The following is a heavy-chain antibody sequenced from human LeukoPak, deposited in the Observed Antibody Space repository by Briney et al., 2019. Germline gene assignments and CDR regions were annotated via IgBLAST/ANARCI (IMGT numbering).Heavy chain of an antibody. CDR1: GGSFSSGGYY. D-gene: IGHD3-3*01. CDR3: ATYSIFVVLGFDY. Sequence: SETLSLTCTVSGGSFSSGGYYWGWIRQPPGKGLEGIGYIYHSGSTYYNPSLKSRVTISVDRSKNKFSLKLSSVTAADRAVYYCATYSIFVVLGFDYWGQGTLVTVSS. CDR2: IYHSGST. V-gene: IGHV4-30-2*01. J-gene: IGHJ4*02.